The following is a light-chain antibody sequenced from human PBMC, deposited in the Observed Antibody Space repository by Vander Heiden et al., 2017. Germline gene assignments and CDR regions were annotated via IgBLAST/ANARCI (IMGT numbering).Light chain of an antibody. J-gene: IGKJ3*01. CDR1: QSISSY. V-gene: IGKV1-39*01. CDR3: QQNCSTPFT. Sequence: TQMTQSPPSLSASVGDKVTITSRASQSISSYLNWYQQKPGKAPKLLIYAASSMQSGVPSRFSGSGSGTDFTLTISSLQPEDFAAYYCQQNCSTPFTFGPGTKVDIK. CDR2: AAS.